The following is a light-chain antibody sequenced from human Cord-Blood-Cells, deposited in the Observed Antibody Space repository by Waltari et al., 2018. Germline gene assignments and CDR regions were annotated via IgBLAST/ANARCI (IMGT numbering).Light chain of an antibody. V-gene: IGLV2-14*01. CDR3: SSYTSSSTYVV. Sequence: QSALTQPASVSGSPGQSITIPCTGTSSDVGGYNYVSWYQQHPGKAPKLMIYDVSNRPSGVSNRFSGSKSGNTAYLTISGLQAEDEADYYCSSYTSSSTYVVFGGGTKLTVL. CDR2: DVS. CDR1: SSDVGGYNY. J-gene: IGLJ2*01.